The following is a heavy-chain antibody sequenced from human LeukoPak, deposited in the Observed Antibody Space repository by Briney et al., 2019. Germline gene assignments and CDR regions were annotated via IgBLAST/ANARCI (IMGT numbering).Heavy chain of an antibody. CDR2: ISSSGSTI. V-gene: IGHV3-48*03. CDR1: GFTFSSYE. J-gene: IGHJ6*04. Sequence: GGSLRLSCAASGFTFSSYEMNWVRQAPGKGLEWVSYISSSGSTIYYADSVKGRFTISRDNAKNSLYLQMNSLRAEDTAVYYCARALGGYGDLRPYYYGMDVWGKGTTVTVSS. CDR3: ARALGGYGDLRPYYYGMDV. D-gene: IGHD4-17*01.